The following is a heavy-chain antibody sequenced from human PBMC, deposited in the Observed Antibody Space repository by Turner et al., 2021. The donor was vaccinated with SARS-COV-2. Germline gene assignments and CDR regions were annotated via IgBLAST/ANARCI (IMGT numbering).Heavy chain of an antibody. D-gene: IGHD2-15*01. CDR1: GGSISSYH. J-gene: IGHJ3*02. Sequence: QVQLLLSGPGLVKPSETLPLTCNVSGGSISSYHWSWIRQPPGKGLEWIGNVLNSGGTNYNPSLKSRVTISLDTSKNQFSLNLSSVTPADTAVYFCARLASVVAVTHGGLDIWGQGTMVTVST. CDR2: VLNSGGT. V-gene: IGHV4-59*08. CDR3: ARLASVVAVTHGGLDI.